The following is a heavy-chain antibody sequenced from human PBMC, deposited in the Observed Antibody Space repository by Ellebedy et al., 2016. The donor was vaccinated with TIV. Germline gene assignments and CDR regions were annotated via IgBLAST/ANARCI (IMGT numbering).Heavy chain of an antibody. J-gene: IGHJ4*02. CDR1: GFTFSNYA. CDR2: ISYHGSDK. V-gene: IGHV3-30-3*01. Sequence: GESLKISCAASGFTFSNYAIHWVRQAPGKGLGWVAAISYHGSDKYYAESVKGRFTISRDNSKNTLSLQMNSLRAEDTSVYYCARVYSSYSFDYWGQGTLVTVSS. D-gene: IGHD6-6*01. CDR3: ARVYSSYSFDY.